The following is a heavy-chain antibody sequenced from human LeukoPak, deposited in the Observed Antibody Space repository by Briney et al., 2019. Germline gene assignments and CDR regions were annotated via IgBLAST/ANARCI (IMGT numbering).Heavy chain of an antibody. D-gene: IGHD6-19*01. V-gene: IGHV3-7*01. CDR2: IRQDGNEI. Sequence: PGGSLRLSCAASGFTFSAYWMSWVRQAPGKGLEWVANIRQDGNEIHYVDSVKGRFTISRDNAKNSLFLQMNSLRDEGTAIYYCTRDQGSLPSDSWGQGTLVSVSS. CDR1: GFTFSAYW. J-gene: IGHJ4*02. CDR3: TRDQGSLPSDS.